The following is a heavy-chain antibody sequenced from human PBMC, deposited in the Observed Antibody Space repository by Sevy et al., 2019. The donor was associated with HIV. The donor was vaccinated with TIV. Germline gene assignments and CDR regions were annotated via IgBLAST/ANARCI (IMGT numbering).Heavy chain of an antibody. D-gene: IGHD1-26*01. CDR1: GFPFSDYQ. J-gene: IGHJ4*02. CDR3: AGLIGGGYTHLFDF. Sequence: GGSLRLSCAVSGFPFSDYQMHWVRQAPGKGLEWLAVISNDGSKTYYADSVKGRFTFSRDNSKNTLYLHMNSLRAEDTAFYYCAGLIGGGYTHLFDFWGQGILVTVSS. V-gene: IGHV3-30*03. CDR2: ISNDGSKT.